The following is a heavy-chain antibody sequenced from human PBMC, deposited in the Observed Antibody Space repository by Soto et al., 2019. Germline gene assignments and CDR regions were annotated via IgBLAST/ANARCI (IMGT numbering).Heavy chain of an antibody. CDR3: ARELSGDYGDYFYLGAFDI. CDR2: IYYSGST. V-gene: IGHV4-31*03. D-gene: IGHD4-17*01. CDR1: GGSISSGGYY. Sequence: SETLSLTCTVSGGSISSGGYYWSWIRQHPGKGLEWIGYIYYSGSTYYNPSLKSRVTISVDTSKNQFSLKLSSVTAADTAVYYCARELSGDYGDYFYLGAFDIWGQGTMVTVSS. J-gene: IGHJ3*02.